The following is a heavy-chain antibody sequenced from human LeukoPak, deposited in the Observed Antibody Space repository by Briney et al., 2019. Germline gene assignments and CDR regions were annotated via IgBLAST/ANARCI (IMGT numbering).Heavy chain of an antibody. V-gene: IGHV3-7*01. J-gene: IGHJ3*02. CDR1: GFTFSSYW. CDR3: ARSGRGYEDAFDI. CDR2: IKQDGSEK. Sequence: GGSLRLSCAASGFTFSSYWMSWVRQAPGKGLEWVANIKQDGSEKYYVDSVKGRFTISRDNAKNSLYLQMNSLRAEDTAVYYCARSGRGYEDAFDIWGQGTMVTVSS. D-gene: IGHD5-12*01.